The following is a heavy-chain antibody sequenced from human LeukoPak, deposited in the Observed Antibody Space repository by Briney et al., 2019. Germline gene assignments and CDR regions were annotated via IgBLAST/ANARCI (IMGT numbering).Heavy chain of an antibody. CDR3: AKRPSDYGDYVSYFDY. D-gene: IGHD4-17*01. CDR1: GFTFGDYA. Sequence: NPGGSLRLSCTASGFTFGDYAMSWFRQAPGKGLEWVGFIRSKAYGGTTEYAASVKGRFTISRDDSKSIAYLQMNSLRDEDTAVYYCAKRPSDYGDYVSYFDYWGQGTLVTVSS. J-gene: IGHJ4*02. CDR2: IRSKAYGGTT. V-gene: IGHV3-49*05.